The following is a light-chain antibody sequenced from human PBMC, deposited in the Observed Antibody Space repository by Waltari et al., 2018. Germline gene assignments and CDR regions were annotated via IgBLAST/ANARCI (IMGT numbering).Light chain of an antibody. CDR1: QRLQVAY. CDR3: QQYDTSSAT. J-gene: IGKJ2*01. V-gene: IGKV3-20*01. CDR2: GAL. Sequence: EIVLTQSPGNLSLSPGAKATLSCRASQRLQVAYLAWYQQKSGQAPRLRLYGALYRVVDIPDRFSGSGSGTDFTLTITRLEPEDFAVYYCQQYDTSSATFGQGTKVEMK.